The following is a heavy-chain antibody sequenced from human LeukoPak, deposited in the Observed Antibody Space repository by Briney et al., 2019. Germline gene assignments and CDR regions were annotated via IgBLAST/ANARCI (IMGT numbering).Heavy chain of an antibody. Sequence: PGGSLRLSCAASGFTSSSYGMHWVRQAPGKGLEWVAVISYDGSNKYYADSVKGRFTISRDNSKNALYLQMNSLRAEDTAVYYCAKNYMVRGAPSAFDIWGQGTMVTVSS. V-gene: IGHV3-30*18. CDR2: ISYDGSNK. CDR1: GFTSSSYG. CDR3: AKNYMVRGAPSAFDI. J-gene: IGHJ3*02. D-gene: IGHD3-10*01.